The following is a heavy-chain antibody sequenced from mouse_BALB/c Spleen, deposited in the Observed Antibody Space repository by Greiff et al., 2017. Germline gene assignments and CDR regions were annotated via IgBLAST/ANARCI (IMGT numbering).Heavy chain of an antibody. CDR1: GFNIKDYY. Sequence: EGQLQQSGAELVRSGASVKLSCTASGFNIKDYYMHWVKQRPEQGLEWIGWIDPENGDTEYAPKFQGKATMTADTSSNTAYLQLSSLTSEDTAVYYCNAGTRKGFDYWGQGTTLTVSS. CDR3: NAGTRKGFDY. V-gene: IGHV14-4*02. J-gene: IGHJ2*01. D-gene: IGHD1-3*01. CDR2: IDPENGDT.